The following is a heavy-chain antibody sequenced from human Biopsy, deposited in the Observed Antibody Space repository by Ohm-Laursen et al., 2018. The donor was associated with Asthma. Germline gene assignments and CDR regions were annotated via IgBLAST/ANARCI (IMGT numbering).Heavy chain of an antibody. CDR1: GFAVSRDH. Sequence: SLRLSCAASGFAVSRDHMFWVRQAPGKGLEWVSVIYSGGTSHTADSVKGRFTISRDNSKNTLYLQMNSLRAEDTAVYYCASTTPSIVVVARAGAFDIWGQGTMVTVSS. CDR2: IYSGGTS. J-gene: IGHJ3*02. CDR3: ASTTPSIVVVARAGAFDI. V-gene: IGHV3-66*02. D-gene: IGHD3-22*01.